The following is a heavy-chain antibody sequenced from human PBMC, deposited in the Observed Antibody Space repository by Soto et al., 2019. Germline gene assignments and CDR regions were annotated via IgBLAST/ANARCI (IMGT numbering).Heavy chain of an antibody. CDR2: ISAYSGNT. D-gene: IGHD5-12*01. V-gene: IGHV1-18*01. Sequence: ASVTVSCQASGYTFTSHGITWVRQAPGQGLEWMGWISAYSGNTNYTQNLQGRITMTTDTSTSTAYMELRSLRSDDTAVYYCARDLGGYNSIAAYWGQGALVTVS. CDR1: GYTFTSHG. CDR3: ARDLGGYNSIAAY. J-gene: IGHJ4*02.